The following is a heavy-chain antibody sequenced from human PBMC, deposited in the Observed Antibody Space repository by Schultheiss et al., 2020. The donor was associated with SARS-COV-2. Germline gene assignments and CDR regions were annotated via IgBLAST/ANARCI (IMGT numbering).Heavy chain of an antibody. CDR1: GFTFSSYE. V-gene: IGHV3-48*03. CDR3: ARVGLFGSSWYY. D-gene: IGHD6-13*01. J-gene: IGHJ4*02. CDR2: ISSSGSTI. Sequence: GGSLRLSCAASGFTFSSYEMNWVRQAPGKGLEWVSYISSSGSTIYYADSVKGRFTISRDNAKNSLYLQMNSLRAEDTAVYYCARVGLFGSSWYYWGQGTLVTVSS.